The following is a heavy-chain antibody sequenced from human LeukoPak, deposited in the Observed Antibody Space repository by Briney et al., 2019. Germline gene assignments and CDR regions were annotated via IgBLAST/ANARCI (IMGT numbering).Heavy chain of an antibody. CDR2: ISGSGGST. CDR3: ASGGGYCSGGSCTGLAAFDI. CDR1: GFTFSSYG. D-gene: IGHD2-15*01. Sequence: GTSLRLSCAASGFTFSSYGMHWVRQAPGKGLEWVSAISGSGGSTYYADSVKGRFTISRDNSKNTLYLQMNSLRAEDTAVYYCASGGGYCSGGSCTGLAAFDIWGQGTMVTVSS. V-gene: IGHV3-23*01. J-gene: IGHJ3*02.